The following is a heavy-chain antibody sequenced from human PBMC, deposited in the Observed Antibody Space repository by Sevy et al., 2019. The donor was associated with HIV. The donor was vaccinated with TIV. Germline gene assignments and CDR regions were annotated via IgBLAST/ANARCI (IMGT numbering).Heavy chain of an antibody. D-gene: IGHD3-22*01. V-gene: IGHV3-23*01. CDR1: GFTFSSYA. CDR3: AKVDSSGYYSVSGFDY. CDR2: ISGSGGST. Sequence: GGSLRLSCAASGFTFSSYAMSWVRQAPGKGLEWVSAISGSGGSTYYAASVKGRFTISRDNSKNTLYLQMNSLRAEDTAVYYCAKVDSSGYYSVSGFDYWGQGTLVTVSS. J-gene: IGHJ4*02.